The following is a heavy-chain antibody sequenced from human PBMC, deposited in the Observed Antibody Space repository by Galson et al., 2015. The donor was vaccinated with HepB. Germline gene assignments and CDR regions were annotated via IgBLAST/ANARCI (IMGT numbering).Heavy chain of an antibody. D-gene: IGHD2-2*01. J-gene: IGHJ5*02. V-gene: IGHV3-23*01. CDR2: ISGSGGST. CDR1: GFTFSSYA. Sequence: SLRLSCAASGFTFSSYAMSWVRQAPGKGLEWVSAISGSGGSTYYADSVKGRLTISRDNSKNTLYLQMNSLRAEDTAVYYCAKDLYCSSTSCHNPWFDPWGQGTLVTVSS. CDR3: AKDLYCSSTSCHNPWFDP.